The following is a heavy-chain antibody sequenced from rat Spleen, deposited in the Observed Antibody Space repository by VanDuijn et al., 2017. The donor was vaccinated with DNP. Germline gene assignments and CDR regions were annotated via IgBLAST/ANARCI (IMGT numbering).Heavy chain of an antibody. J-gene: IGHJ1*01. CDR1: GFSFRNYG. CDR2: ITANSGGT. V-gene: IGHV5-25*01. D-gene: IGHD4-1*01. CDR3: ARRGYNNAWYFDF. Sequence: EVQLVESGGGLVQPGRSMKLSCAASGFSFRNYGMAWVRQTPTKGLEWVASITANSGGTYYPDSVKGRFTISRDNAISTLYLQMNSPRSEDTATYYCARRGYNNAWYFDFWGPGTMVTVSS.